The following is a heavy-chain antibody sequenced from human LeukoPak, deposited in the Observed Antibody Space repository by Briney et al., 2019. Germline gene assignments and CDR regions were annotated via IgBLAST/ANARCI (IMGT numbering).Heavy chain of an antibody. J-gene: IGHJ4*02. CDR1: EYTFTSYA. V-gene: IGHV1-3*01. D-gene: IGHD3-9*01. CDR3: ARGLHYDILTGYYPYFDY. Sequence: ASVKVSCKASEYTFTSYAMHWVRQAPGQRLEWMGWINAGNGNTKYSQKFQGRVTITRDTSASTAYMELSSLRSEDTAVYYCARGLHYDILTGYYPYFDYWGQGTLVTVSS. CDR2: INAGNGNT.